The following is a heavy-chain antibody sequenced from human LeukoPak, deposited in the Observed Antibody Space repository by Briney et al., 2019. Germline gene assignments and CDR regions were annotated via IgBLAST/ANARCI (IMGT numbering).Heavy chain of an antibody. CDR3: ARLWGNF. D-gene: IGHD3-10*01. J-gene: IGHJ4*02. Sequence: SETLSLTCAVYGGSFSGYYWSWIRQPPGKGLEWIGEINHSGSTNHNPSLKSRVTISVDTSKNQFSLKLSSVTAADTAVYYCARLWGNFWGQGTLVTVSS. CDR2: INHSGST. V-gene: IGHV4-34*01. CDR1: GGSFSGYY.